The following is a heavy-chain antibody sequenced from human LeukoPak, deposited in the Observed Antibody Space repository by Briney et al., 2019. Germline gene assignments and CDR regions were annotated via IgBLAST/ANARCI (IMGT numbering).Heavy chain of an antibody. CDR1: GGSISSGDSY. CDR3: ARGARAGYNLEPFDY. J-gene: IGHJ4*02. D-gene: IGHD5-24*01. CDR2: IYYSGST. Sequence: PSQTLSLTCTVSGGSISSGDSYWNWVRQPPGKGLEWIGYIYYSGSTKYNPSLKSRVTMSVDTSKNQFSLKLSSVTAADTAVYYCARGARAGYNLEPFDYWGQGTLVTVSS. V-gene: IGHV4-61*08.